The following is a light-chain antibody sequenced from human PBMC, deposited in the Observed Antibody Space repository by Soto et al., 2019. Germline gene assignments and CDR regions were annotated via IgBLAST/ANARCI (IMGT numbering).Light chain of an antibody. CDR2: AAS. CDR3: QQSNSFPRT. J-gene: IGKJ3*01. V-gene: IGKV1D-12*01. Sequence: DIQMTQSPSSVSASVGDRVTITCRASQGILNWLAWYQHKPGQAPKLLIYAASSLETGVPSRFSGSGSGTDFTLTISSLQPDDFATYYCQQSNSFPRTFGPGTRVDIK. CDR1: QGILNW.